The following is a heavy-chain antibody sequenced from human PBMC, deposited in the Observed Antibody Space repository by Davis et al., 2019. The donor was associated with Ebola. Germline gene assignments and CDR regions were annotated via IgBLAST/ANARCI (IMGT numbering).Heavy chain of an antibody. D-gene: IGHD6-13*01. CDR1: GYTFTNYG. Sequence: ASVKVSCKASGYTFTNYGITWVRQAPGQGLEWMGRINPNSGGTNYAQKFQGRVTMTRDTSISTAYMELSRLRSDDTAVYYCARVYSSSWWGSHNDYWGQGTLVTVSS. CDR2: INPNSGGT. V-gene: IGHV1-2*06. J-gene: IGHJ4*02. CDR3: ARVYSSSWWGSHNDY.